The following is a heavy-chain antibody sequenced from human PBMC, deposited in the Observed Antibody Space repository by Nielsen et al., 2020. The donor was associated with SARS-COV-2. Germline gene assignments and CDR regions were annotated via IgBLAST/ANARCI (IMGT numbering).Heavy chain of an antibody. Sequence: RGSLRLSCAASGFIFDNYAMNWVRQAPGKGLEWVSTISGRGSMIYYTDSVKGRFTISRDSSKNTVFLEMNSLRAGDTAIYYCTKVPNSSGPPLFYGMDVWGQGTTVIVSS. CDR2: ISGRGSMI. J-gene: IGHJ6*02. D-gene: IGHD6-19*01. CDR3: TKVPNSSGPPLFYGMDV. CDR1: GFIFDNYA. V-gene: IGHV3-23*01.